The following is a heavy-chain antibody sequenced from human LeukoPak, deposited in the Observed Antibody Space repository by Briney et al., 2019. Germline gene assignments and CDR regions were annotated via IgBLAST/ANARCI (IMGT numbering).Heavy chain of an antibody. D-gene: IGHD3-22*01. CDR2: IKQDGSEK. CDR3: ATSDDSSGSD. CDR1: GFTFSDYW. V-gene: IGHV3-7*01. J-gene: IGHJ4*02. Sequence: GGSLRLSCGVSGFTFSDYWMNWVRQAPGKGLEWVASIKQDGSEKSYVDSVKGRFTISRDNAKNSLYLQMNSLRAEDTALYYCATSDDSSGSDWGQGTLVTVSS.